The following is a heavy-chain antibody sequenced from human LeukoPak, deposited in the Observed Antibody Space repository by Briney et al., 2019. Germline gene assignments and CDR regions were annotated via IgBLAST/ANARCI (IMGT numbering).Heavy chain of an antibody. CDR1: GGSISSYY. CDR2: IYTSGST. D-gene: IGHD3-10*01. V-gene: IGHV4-4*07. CDR3: ARDTNSSGSYPLFYWYFDL. J-gene: IGHJ2*01. Sequence: PSETLSLTCTVSGGSISSYYWSWIRQPAGKGLEWIGRIYTSGSTNYNPSLKSRVTMSVDTSKNQFSLKLSSVTAADTAVYYCARDTNSSGSYPLFYWYFDLWGRGTLVTVSS.